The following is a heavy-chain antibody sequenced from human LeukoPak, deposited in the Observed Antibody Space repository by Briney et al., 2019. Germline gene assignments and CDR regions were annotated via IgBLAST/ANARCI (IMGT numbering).Heavy chain of an antibody. CDR3: ARGGPANYYYMDV. V-gene: IGHV3-21*01. CDR2: ISSTGTYK. J-gene: IGHJ6*03. Sequence: GGSPRLSCAASGFTFTSYTMNWVRQAPGKGLGWVSSISSTGTYKYYADSVKGRFTISRDNAKNSLYLQMNSLRAEDTAVYYCARGGPANYYYMDVWGKGTTVTVSS. D-gene: IGHD1-14*01. CDR1: GFTFTSYT.